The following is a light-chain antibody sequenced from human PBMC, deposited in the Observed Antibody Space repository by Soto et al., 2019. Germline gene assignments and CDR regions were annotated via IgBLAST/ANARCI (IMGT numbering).Light chain of an antibody. V-gene: IGKV3-20*01. CDR2: GAS. CDR1: QSVSSSY. Sequence: EVVLTQSPGTLSLSPGERATLSCRTSQSVSSSYLAWYQQKPGQAPRLLIYGASSRATGIPDRFSGSGSETDFTLTISRLEPEDFEVYYCQQYSSSPLTVGGGTKVDIK. CDR3: QQYSSSPLT. J-gene: IGKJ4*01.